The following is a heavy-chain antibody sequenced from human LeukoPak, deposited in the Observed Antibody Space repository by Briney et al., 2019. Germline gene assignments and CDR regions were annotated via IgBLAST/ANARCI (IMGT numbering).Heavy chain of an antibody. J-gene: IGHJ4*02. CDR1: GFTFSTYW. V-gene: IGHV3-74*01. Sequence: GGSLRLSCAGSGFTFSTYWMYWVRDAPGEGLGWVSRIKNEGRVTNYADSVRSRCSSSRENTKNTLHLQMNSLRAEDTAVYYCILVVYGSPNWGRGTLFTVSS. CDR2: IKNEGRVT. D-gene: IGHD2-8*02. CDR3: ILVVYGSPN.